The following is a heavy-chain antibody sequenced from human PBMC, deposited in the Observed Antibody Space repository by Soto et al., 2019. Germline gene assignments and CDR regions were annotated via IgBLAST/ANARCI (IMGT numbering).Heavy chain of an antibody. D-gene: IGHD1-1*01. CDR2: MNPKSGHT. Sequence: EWMGWMNPKSGHTAHAQKIQGRVTLTRDTSINTVYMELSSLTSGDTAVYFCARRMPDGKFDSWGQGTQVTVSS. J-gene: IGHJ4*02. V-gene: IGHV1-8*01. CDR3: ARRMPDGKFDS.